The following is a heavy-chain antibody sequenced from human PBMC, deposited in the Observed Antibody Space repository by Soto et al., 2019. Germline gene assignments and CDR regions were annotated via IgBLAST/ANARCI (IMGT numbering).Heavy chain of an antibody. J-gene: IGHJ5*02. V-gene: IGHV3-74*01. CDR3: ARDHVYVYNWFDP. CDR2: INSDGSSA. CDR1: GFTFSSYW. D-gene: IGHD3-16*01. Sequence: EVQLVESGGDLVQPGGSLRLSCAASGFTFSSYWMHWVRQAPGKGLVWVSRINSDGSSASYADSVKGRLTISRDNAKNTLYLQMNSLRAEDTAVYYCARDHVYVYNWFDPWGQGTLVTVSS.